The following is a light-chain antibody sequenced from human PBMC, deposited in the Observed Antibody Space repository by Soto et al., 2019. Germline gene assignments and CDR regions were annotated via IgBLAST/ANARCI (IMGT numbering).Light chain of an antibody. CDR2: GAS. CDR1: QSVSSY. J-gene: IGKJ1*01. Sequence: EIVLTQSPATLSLSPGERATLSCRASQSVSSYLAWYQQKPGQAPRLLIYGASSRARGIPDRFTGSGSGTDFILTISRLEPEDFAVYYCQQYGSSPRTFGQGTRVEIK. V-gene: IGKV3-20*01. CDR3: QQYGSSPRT.